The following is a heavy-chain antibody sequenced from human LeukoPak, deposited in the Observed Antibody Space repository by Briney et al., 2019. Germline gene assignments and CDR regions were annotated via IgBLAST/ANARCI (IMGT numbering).Heavy chain of an antibody. CDR2: MNPNSGNT. Sequence: ASVRVSCKASGYTFTSYDINWVRQATGQGLEWMGWMNPNSGNTGYAQKFQGRVTMTRNTSISTAYMELSSLRSEDTAVYYCARGRGHYDILTGCYFLPDGMDVWGQGTTVTVSS. CDR3: ARGRGHYDILTGCYFLPDGMDV. V-gene: IGHV1-8*01. CDR1: GYTFTSYD. D-gene: IGHD3-9*01. J-gene: IGHJ6*02.